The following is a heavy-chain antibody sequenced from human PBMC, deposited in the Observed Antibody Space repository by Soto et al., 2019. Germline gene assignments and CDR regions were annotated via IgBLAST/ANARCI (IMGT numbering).Heavy chain of an antibody. D-gene: IGHD5-12*01. CDR2: ISYDGSNK. V-gene: IGHV3-30*18. CDR3: AKDRPNSGYAFDY. CDR1: GFTFSSYG. Sequence: QVQLVESGGGVVQPGRSLRLSCAASGFTFSSYGMHWVRQAPGKGQEWVAVISYDGSNKYYADSVKGRFTISRDNSKNTLYLQMNSLRAEDTAVYYCAKDRPNSGYAFDYWGQGTLVTVSS. J-gene: IGHJ4*02.